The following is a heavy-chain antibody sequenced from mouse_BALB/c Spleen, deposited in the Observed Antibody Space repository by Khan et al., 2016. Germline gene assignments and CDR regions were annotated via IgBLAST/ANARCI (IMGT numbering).Heavy chain of an antibody. CDR1: GYTFTDYT. CDR2: FNPNSVGT. V-gene: IGHV1-18*01. Sequence: VQLQQSGPELVKPGASVKISCKTSGYTFTDYTMHWVKQSHGKSLEWIGNFNPNSVGTNYNQKFNGKATLTVDKSSSTAYMELRSLTSEDSAVYYCARGWFPYWGQGTLVTVSA. CDR3: ARGWFPY. J-gene: IGHJ3*01.